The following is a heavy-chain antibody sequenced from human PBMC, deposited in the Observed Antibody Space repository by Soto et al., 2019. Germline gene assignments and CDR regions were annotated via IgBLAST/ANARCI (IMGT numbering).Heavy chain of an antibody. Sequence: PGGSLRLSCAASGFTFSSYGMNWVRQAPGKGLEWVSSIMSRSSSYIYYADSVRRRCTISRYNAKNSLFLQMDSASAEDTAVYYCARDAGRCGWCEYYYYGMDVWGQGTAATVSS. CDR3: ARDAGRCGWCEYYYYGMDV. CDR1: GFTFSSYG. CDR2: IMSRSSSYI. J-gene: IGHJ6*02. D-gene: IGHD2-8*01. V-gene: IGHV3-21*01.